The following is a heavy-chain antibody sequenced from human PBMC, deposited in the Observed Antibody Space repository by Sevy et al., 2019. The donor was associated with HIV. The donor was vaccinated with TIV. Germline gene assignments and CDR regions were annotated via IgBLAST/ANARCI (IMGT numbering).Heavy chain of an antibody. CDR1: GFTFRSFS. CDR3: ARDSARVIVPTAGFDS. J-gene: IGHJ5*01. CDR2: IWYDGRTK. V-gene: IGHV3-33*01. Sequence: GGSLRLSCSASGFTFRSFSMHWVRQAPGKGLEWVAAIWYDGRTKQYADSVKGRFTISRDNSKNMLNLEMNSLRAEETALYFWARDSARVIVPTAGFDSWGQGTVVTVSS. D-gene: IGHD1-1*01.